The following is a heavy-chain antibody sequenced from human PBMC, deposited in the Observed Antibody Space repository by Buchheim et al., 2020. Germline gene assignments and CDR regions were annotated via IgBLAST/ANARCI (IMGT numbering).Heavy chain of an antibody. CDR2: ISGSSGTT. Sequence: EVQVLESGGGLVQPGGSLRLSCAASGFTFSSYAMNWVRQAPGKGLEWVSGISGSSGTTYYADSVNGRFTISRDNSKNTLYLQMNSLRAEDTAVYYCAKDLTIVVVITSVVAFDIWGQGT. CDR1: GFTFSSYA. V-gene: IGHV3-23*01. J-gene: IGHJ3*02. CDR3: AKDLTIVVVITSVVAFDI. D-gene: IGHD3-22*01.